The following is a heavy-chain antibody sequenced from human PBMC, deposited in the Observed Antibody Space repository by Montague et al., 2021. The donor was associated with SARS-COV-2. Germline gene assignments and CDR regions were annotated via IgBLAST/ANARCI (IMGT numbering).Heavy chain of an antibody. V-gene: IGHV4-61*01. CDR2: IYYTGGR. J-gene: IGHJ5*01. CDR1: GDSVSRGSAY. D-gene: IGHD2-21*01. CDR3: ARHARGEGYTSWFDS. Sequence: SETLSLTCTVSGDSVSRGSAYWSWIRQRPGRGLEWIGYIYYTGGRKYNSSLKSRLTISVDTSKNQFSLKLKSVTAADTAVYYCARHARGEGYTSWFDSWGQGTLVTVSS.